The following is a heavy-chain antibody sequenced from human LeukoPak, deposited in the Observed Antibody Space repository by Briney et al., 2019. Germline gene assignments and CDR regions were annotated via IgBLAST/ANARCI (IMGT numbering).Heavy chain of an antibody. J-gene: IGHJ4*02. V-gene: IGHV1-18*01. D-gene: IGHD6-13*01. CDR1: GYTFINYG. CDR2: ISAYNSAYNGNT. CDR3: ARAGLMVGRRSSFIYFGY. Sequence: ASVKVSCKASGYTFINYGITWVRQAHGQGLEWMGWISAYNSAYNGNTHYAQKLQGRVTMTRDTSISTAYMELSRLRSDDTAVYYCARAGLMVGRRSSFIYFGYWGQGTLVTVSS.